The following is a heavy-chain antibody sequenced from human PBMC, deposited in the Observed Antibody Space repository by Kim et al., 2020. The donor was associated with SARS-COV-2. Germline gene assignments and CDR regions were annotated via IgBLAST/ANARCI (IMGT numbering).Heavy chain of an antibody. V-gene: IGHV3-43D*03. Sequence: GGSLRLSCAASGFTFNDYAMHWVRQPPGKGLEWVSLISWDGDSTYYADSVKGRFTISRDNSKNSLYLQMNSLRPEDTALYFCAKGQNWGYLHFDYWGQGTLVTVSS. J-gene: IGHJ4*02. D-gene: IGHD7-27*01. CDR1: GFTFNDYA. CDR3: AKGQNWGYLHFDY. CDR2: ISWDGDST.